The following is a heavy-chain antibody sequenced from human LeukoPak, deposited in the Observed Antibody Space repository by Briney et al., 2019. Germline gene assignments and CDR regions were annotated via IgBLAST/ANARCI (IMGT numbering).Heavy chain of an antibody. CDR1: GGSIGSSSYC. D-gene: IGHD5-24*01. CDR3: ARTENYIPEDCFDP. J-gene: IGHJ5*02. CDR2: ICYSGST. V-gene: IGHV4-39*01. Sequence: PSETLSLTCSVSGGSIGSSSYCWGWIRQPPGKGLEWIGTICYSGSTFYNPSLKRRVTLSVDTSKNQFSLKLSSVTAADTAVYYCARTENYIPEDCFDPWGQGTLVTVSS.